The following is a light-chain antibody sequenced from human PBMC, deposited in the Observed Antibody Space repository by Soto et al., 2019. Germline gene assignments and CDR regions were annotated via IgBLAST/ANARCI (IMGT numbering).Light chain of an antibody. V-gene: IGLV2-8*01. CDR3: SSYTTSNTPLYV. CDR2: HVS. CDR1: GTDVGQYNY. J-gene: IGLJ1*01. Sequence: QSVLTQPPSASGSPGQSVTISCTGAGTDVGQYNYVSWYQQHPGKAPKLLIHHVSRRPSGVPARFSGSKSGNTASLTVSGLQTEDEADYYCSSYTTSNTPLYVFGTGTKLTVL.